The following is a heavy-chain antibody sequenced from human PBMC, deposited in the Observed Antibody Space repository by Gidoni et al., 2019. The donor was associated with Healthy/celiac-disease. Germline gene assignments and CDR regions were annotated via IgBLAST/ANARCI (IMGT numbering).Heavy chain of an antibody. D-gene: IGHD3-10*01. Sequence: QVQLVQSGAEVKKPGASVKVSCKASGYTFTGYYMHWVRQAPGQGLEWMGWINPNSGGTNYAQKFQGWVTMTRDTSISTAYMELSRLRSDDTAVYYCARVAITMVPAYGMDVWGQGTTVTVS. CDR3: ARVAITMVPAYGMDV. J-gene: IGHJ6*02. CDR1: GYTFTGYY. CDR2: INPNSGGT. V-gene: IGHV1-2*04.